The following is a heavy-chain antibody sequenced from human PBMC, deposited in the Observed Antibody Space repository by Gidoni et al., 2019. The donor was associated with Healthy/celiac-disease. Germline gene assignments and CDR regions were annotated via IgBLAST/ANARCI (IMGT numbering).Heavy chain of an antibody. CDR3: AKDRPLYYDFWSGYFDY. V-gene: IGHV3-23*01. J-gene: IGHJ4*02. D-gene: IGHD3-3*01. Sequence: EVQLLESGGGLVQPGGSLRLSCAASGFTFSSYAMSWVRQAPGKGLEWVSAISGSGGSTYYADSVKGLFTISRDNSKNTLYLQMNSLRAEDTAVYYCAKDRPLYYDFWSGYFDYWGQGTLVTVSS. CDR1: GFTFSSYA. CDR2: ISGSGGST.